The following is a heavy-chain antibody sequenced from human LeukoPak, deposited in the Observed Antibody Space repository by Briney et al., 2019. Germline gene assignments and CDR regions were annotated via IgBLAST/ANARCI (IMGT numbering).Heavy chain of an antibody. D-gene: IGHD6-19*01. CDR1: GDSISSGSYY. CDR2: IYYSGST. V-gene: IGHV4-39*01. CDR3: ARNSSGWSFDY. J-gene: IGHJ4*01. Sequence: SETLSLTCTVSGDSISSGSYYWGWIRQSPGKDLEWIGSIYYSGSTHYNPSLKSRVTISVDTSKKQFSLKLRSVTAADTAVYYCARNSSGWSFDYWGQGTLVTVSS.